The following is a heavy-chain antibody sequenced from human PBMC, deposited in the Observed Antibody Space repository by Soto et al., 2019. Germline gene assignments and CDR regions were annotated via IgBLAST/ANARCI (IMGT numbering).Heavy chain of an antibody. J-gene: IGHJ4*02. Sequence: QVHLVQSGAEVKKPGASVKVSCKASGYTFTAYAIHWVRQAPGQGLEWMAWMNAGNGDTKYSQKFQGRVTVTRDTSASTVYMELSSLRSEDTAVYYCARDSDASVTHWGQGTLVTVSS. CDR1: GYTFTAYA. D-gene: IGHD4-17*01. CDR2: MNAGNGDT. V-gene: IGHV1-3*01. CDR3: ARDSDASVTH.